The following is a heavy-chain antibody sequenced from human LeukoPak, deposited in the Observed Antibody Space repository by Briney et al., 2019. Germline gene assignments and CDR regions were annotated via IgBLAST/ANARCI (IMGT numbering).Heavy chain of an antibody. CDR3: AGRRGRGSGYYRFDS. V-gene: IGHV4-34*01. CDR2: IDRGGST. CDR1: GDSLNDYY. J-gene: IGHJ4*02. D-gene: IGHD3-22*01. Sequence: SETLSPTCAVYGDSLNDYYWTWIRQPPGRGLEWIGEIDRGGSTNYDPSLKSRVTISVDTSKNQFSLKVNSVTAADTAVYYCAGRRGRGSGYYRFDSWGQGTLVSVSS.